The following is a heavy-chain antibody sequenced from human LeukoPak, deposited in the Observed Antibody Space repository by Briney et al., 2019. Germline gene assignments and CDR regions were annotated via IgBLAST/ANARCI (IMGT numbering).Heavy chain of an antibody. CDR3: ARDSVVVVAATGWFDP. CDR1: GGTFSSYA. CDR2: IIPIFGTA. J-gene: IGHJ5*02. V-gene: IGHV1-69*13. D-gene: IGHD2-15*01. Sequence: SVKVSCKASGGTFSSYAISWVRQAPGQGLEWMGGIIPIFGTANYAQKFQGRVTITADESTSTAYMELSSLRSEDTAVYYCARDSVVVVAATGWFDPWGQGTLVTVSS.